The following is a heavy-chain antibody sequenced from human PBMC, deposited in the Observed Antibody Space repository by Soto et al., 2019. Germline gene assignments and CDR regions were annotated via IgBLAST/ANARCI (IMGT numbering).Heavy chain of an antibody. Sequence: QVQLVESGGGVVQPGRSLRLSCAASGFTFSSYGMHWVRQAPGKGLEWVAVISYDGSNKYYADSVKGRFTISRDNSKNTLYLQMNSLRAEDTAVYYCAKDLDYDILTGPALDYWGQGTLVTVSS. D-gene: IGHD3-9*01. CDR3: AKDLDYDILTGPALDY. J-gene: IGHJ4*02. CDR2: ISYDGSNK. CDR1: GFTFSSYG. V-gene: IGHV3-30*18.